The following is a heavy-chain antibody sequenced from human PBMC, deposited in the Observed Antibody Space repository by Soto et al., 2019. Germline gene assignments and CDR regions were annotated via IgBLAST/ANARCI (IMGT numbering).Heavy chain of an antibody. CDR3: AKDLRRFGELLSPDAFDI. D-gene: IGHD3-10*01. J-gene: IGHJ3*02. V-gene: IGHV3-23*01. CDR1: GFTFSSYG. Sequence: GGSLRLSCAASGFTFSSYGMHWVRQAPGKGLEWVSAISGSGGSTYYADSVKGRFTISRDNSKNTLYLQMNSLRAEDTAVYYCAKDLRRFGELLSPDAFDIWGQGTMVTVSS. CDR2: ISGSGGST.